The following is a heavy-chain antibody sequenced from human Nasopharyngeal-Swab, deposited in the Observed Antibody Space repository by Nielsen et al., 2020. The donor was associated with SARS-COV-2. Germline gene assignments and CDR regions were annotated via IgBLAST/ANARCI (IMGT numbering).Heavy chain of an antibody. CDR2: IDNDGRRT. CDR1: GFSFSTYW. CDR3: ARDRNGFIYYYYGMDV. V-gene: IGHV3-74*01. J-gene: IGHJ6*02. D-gene: IGHD3-3*01. Sequence: GESLKISCAASGFSFSTYWMDWVRQAPGKGPEWVSRIDNDGRRTFYADLVKGRFTISRDNAKNSLYLQMNSLRAEDTAVYYCARDRNGFIYYYYGMDVWGQGTTVTVSS.